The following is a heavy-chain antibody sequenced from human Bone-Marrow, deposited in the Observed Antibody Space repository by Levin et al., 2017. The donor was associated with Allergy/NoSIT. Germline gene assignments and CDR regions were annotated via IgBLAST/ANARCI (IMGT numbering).Heavy chain of an antibody. Sequence: SETLSLTCTVSGGSIGSYNWNWIRLPPGKGLEWIGYIYYSGSTNYNPSLKGRVSISLDTSKNQFSLKLTSVTAADTAVYFCAREDYADPFYFDFWGQGTLVTVSS. CDR3: AREDYADPFYFDF. CDR2: IYYSGST. D-gene: IGHD4-17*01. J-gene: IGHJ4*02. CDR1: GGSIGSYN. V-gene: IGHV4-59*01.